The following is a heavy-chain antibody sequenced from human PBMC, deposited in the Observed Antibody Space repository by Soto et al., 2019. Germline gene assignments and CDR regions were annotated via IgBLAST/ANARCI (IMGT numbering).Heavy chain of an antibody. V-gene: IGHV3-21*01. CDR3: TRDRLVAATSAPPYYYFGMDV. CDR2: ISTSTSYI. D-gene: IGHD2-15*01. CDR1: GFTFSRYS. Sequence: PVGSLRLSCAASGFTFSRYSMNWVRQAPGKGLEWVSSISTSTSYIYYADSVKGRFTISRDNAKNSLYLQMNSLRAEDTAVYYCTRDRLVAATSAPPYYYFGMDVWGQGTTVTVSS. J-gene: IGHJ6*02.